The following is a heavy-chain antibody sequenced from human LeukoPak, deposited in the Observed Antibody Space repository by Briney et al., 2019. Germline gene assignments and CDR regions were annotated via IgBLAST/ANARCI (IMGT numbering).Heavy chain of an antibody. CDR1: GFTFTSSA. D-gene: IGHD2-21*02. Sequence: GASVKVSCKASGFTFTSSAVQWVRQARGQRLEWIGWIVVGSGNTNYAQEFQERVTITRDMSTSTAYMELSSLRSEDTAVYYCAADPVRGDSFDYWGQGTLVTVSS. CDR2: IVVGSGNT. V-gene: IGHV1-58*01. J-gene: IGHJ4*02. CDR3: AADPVRGDSFDY.